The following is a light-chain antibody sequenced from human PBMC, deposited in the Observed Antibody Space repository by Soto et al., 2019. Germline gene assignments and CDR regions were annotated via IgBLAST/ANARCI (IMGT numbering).Light chain of an antibody. Sequence: EIVLTQSPGSLSLAPGERATLSCRTNQSVSSYYLAWYQQKPGQAPRLLIYAASSRATGIPDRFSGGGSGTDFALTISRLESEDFAVDYCQQYNNCPPITCGQGTRLEIK. CDR2: AAS. CDR1: QSVSSYY. V-gene: IGKV3-20*01. J-gene: IGKJ5*01. CDR3: QQYNNCPPIT.